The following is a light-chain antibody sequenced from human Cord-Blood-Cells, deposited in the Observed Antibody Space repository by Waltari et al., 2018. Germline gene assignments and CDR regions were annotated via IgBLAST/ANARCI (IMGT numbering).Light chain of an antibody. CDR3: CSYAGSSTWV. CDR2: EGS. Sequence: QSALTQPASVSGSPGQSITISCTGTSSDVGSYNLFSWYQQHPGKAPKLMIYEGSKRLSGVSNRFSGSKSGNTASLTISGLQAEDEADYYCCSYAGSSTWVFGGGTKLTVL. J-gene: IGLJ3*02. CDR1: SSDVGSYNL. V-gene: IGLV2-23*01.